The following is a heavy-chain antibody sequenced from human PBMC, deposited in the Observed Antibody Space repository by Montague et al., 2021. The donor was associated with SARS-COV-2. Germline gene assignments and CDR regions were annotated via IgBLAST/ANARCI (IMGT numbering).Heavy chain of an antibody. V-gene: IGHV3-48*02. CDR3: STIAAADTLYYYYGMDV. Sequence: SLRLSCAASGFTFGSYSMNWVRQAPGKGLEWVSYISTSSSTIYYADSVKGRFTISRDNGKNSLYLQMNSLRDEDTAVYYCSTIAAADTLYYYYGMDVRGQGTTVTVSS. CDR1: GFTFGSYS. D-gene: IGHD6-13*01. J-gene: IGHJ6*02. CDR2: ISTSSSTI.